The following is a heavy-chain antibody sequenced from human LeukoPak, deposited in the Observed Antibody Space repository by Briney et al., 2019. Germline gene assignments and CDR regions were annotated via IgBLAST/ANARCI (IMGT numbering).Heavy chain of an antibody. CDR2: IYYSGST. D-gene: IGHD6-19*01. CDR3: AREIAVAGIVVDY. CDR1: GGSVSSGSYY. Sequence: SETLSLTCTVSGGSVSSGSYYWSWIRQPPGKGLEWIGYIYYSGSTNYNPSLKSRVTISVDTSKNQFSLKLSSVTAADTAVYYCAREIAVAGIVVDYLGQGTLVTVSS. J-gene: IGHJ4*02. V-gene: IGHV4-61*01.